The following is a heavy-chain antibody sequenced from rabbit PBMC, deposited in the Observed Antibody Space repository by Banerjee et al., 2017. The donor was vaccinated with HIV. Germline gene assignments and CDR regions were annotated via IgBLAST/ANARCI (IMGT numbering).Heavy chain of an antibody. J-gene: IGHJ4*01. CDR2: VDTGDGTT. CDR1: GIDFMTYG. D-gene: IGHD2-1*01. CDR3: ARDMVAGLFNL. V-gene: IGHV1S47*01. Sequence: QEQLVESGGGLVTLGGSLKLSCKGSGIDFMTYGISWVRQTPGKGLEWIASVDTGDGTTYYASWVNGRFTVSLDNAQNTVFLQMTSLTAADTATYFCARDMVAGLFNLWGQGTLVTVS.